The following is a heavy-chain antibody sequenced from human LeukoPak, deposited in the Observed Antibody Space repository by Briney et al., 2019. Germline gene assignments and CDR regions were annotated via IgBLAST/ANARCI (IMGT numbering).Heavy chain of an antibody. D-gene: IGHD7-27*01. Sequence: PSQTLSLTCGVSGGSLRGFFWSWIRQPPGKGLEWIGEIGHSGSTSYNPSLMSRVSIFLDTARNQFSLRLNFVTAADTATYYCTRTSPGVPLDSGGPGTQVTVSS. CDR2: IGHSGST. J-gene: IGHJ4*02. CDR3: TRTSPGVPLDS. V-gene: IGHV4-34*01. CDR1: GGSLRGFF.